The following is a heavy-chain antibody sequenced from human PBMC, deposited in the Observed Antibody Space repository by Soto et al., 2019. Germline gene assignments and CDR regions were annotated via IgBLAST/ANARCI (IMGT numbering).Heavy chain of an antibody. CDR3: ARGGYCSGGSCYQYFQH. J-gene: IGHJ1*01. CDR2: IIPILGIA. Sequence: QVQLVQSGAEVKKPGSSVKVSCKASGGTFSSYTISWVRQAPGQGLEWMGRIIPILGIANYAQKFQGRVTITADKSTSTAYMELSSLRSEDTAVYYCARGGYCSGGSCYQYFQHWGQGTLVTVSS. V-gene: IGHV1-69*02. D-gene: IGHD2-15*01. CDR1: GGTFSSYT.